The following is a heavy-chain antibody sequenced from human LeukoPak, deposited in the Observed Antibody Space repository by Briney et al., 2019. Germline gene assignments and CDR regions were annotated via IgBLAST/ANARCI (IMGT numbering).Heavy chain of an antibody. V-gene: IGHV5-51*01. D-gene: IGHD4-11*01. CDR3: ARRNGDHVQLHSWYDS. CDR2: IYPDDSDT. CDR1: GYSFKKYW. J-gene: IGHJ5*01. Sequence: GESLKISCKGSGYSFKKYWIAWVRPMPGKGLEWIGIIYPDDSDTRYSPSFRGKISISADKSINTAYLQWRSLRASDTAMYYCARRNGDHVQLHSWYDSWGQGTQVTVSA.